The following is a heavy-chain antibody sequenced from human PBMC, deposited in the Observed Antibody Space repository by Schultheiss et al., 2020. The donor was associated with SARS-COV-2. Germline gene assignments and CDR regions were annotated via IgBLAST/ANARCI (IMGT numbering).Heavy chain of an antibody. CDR1: GFTFSDYY. J-gene: IGHJ3*02. Sequence: GGSLRLSCAASGFTFSDYYMSWIRQAPGKGLEWVSYISSSGSTIYYADSVKGRFTISRDNAKNSLYLQMNSLRAEDTAVYYCARDSTDLNYYDSSGYLAFDIWGQGTMVTVSS. V-gene: IGHV3-11*01. CDR2: ISSSGSTI. D-gene: IGHD3-22*01. CDR3: ARDSTDLNYYDSSGYLAFDI.